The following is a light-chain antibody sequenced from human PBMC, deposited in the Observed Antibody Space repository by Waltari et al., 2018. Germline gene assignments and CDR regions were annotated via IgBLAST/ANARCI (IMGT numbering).Light chain of an antibody. CDR1: QSISSW. V-gene: IGKV1-5*03. Sequence: CRASQSISSWLAWYQQKPGKAPKLLIYKASSLESGVPSRFSGSGSGTEFTLTISSLQPDDFATYYCQQYNSYRLTFGGGTKVEIK. CDR3: QQYNSYRLT. CDR2: KAS. J-gene: IGKJ4*01.